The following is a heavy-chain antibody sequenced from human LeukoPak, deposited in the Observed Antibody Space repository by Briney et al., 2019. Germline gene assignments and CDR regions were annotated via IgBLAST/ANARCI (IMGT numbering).Heavy chain of an antibody. J-gene: IGHJ4*02. CDR3: TRHAADYYDSSGYYDY. CDR2: IRSKANSYAT. Sequence: PGGSLRLSRAASGFTFSGSAMHWVRQASGKGLEWVGRIRSKANSYATAYAASVKGRFTISRDDSKNTAYLQMNSLKTEDTAVYYCTRHAADYYDSSGYYDYWGQGTLVTVSS. CDR1: GFTFSGSA. V-gene: IGHV3-73*01. D-gene: IGHD3-22*01.